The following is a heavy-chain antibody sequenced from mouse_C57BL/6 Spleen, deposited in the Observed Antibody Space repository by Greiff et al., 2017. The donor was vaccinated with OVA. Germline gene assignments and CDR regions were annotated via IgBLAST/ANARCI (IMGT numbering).Heavy chain of an antibody. J-gene: IGHJ1*03. CDR2: IYIGNGYT. V-gene: IGHV1-58*01. Sequence: VQLQQSGAELVRPGSSVKMSCKTSGYTFTSYGINWVKQRPGQGLEWIGYIYIGNGYTEYNEKFKGKATPTSDTSSSTAYMQLSSLTSEDSAIYFCARSVITTVVATDWYFDVWGTGTTVTVSS. CDR1: GYTFTSYG. CDR3: ARSVITTVVATDWYFDV. D-gene: IGHD1-1*01.